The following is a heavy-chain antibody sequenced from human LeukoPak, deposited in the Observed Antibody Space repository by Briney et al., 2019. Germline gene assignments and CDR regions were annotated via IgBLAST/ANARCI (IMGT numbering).Heavy chain of an antibody. J-gene: IGHJ3*02. CDR3: ARASGYSSGRGGAFDI. CDR1: SGSISSYY. CDR2: IYHSGST. V-gene: IGHV4-59*12. D-gene: IGHD6-19*01. Sequence: SETLSLTCTVSSGSISSYYWSWIRQPPGKGLEWIGYIYHSGSTNCNPSLKSRVTISIDTSKNQFSLKLSSVTAADTAVYYCARASGYSSGRGGAFDIWGQGTMVTVSS.